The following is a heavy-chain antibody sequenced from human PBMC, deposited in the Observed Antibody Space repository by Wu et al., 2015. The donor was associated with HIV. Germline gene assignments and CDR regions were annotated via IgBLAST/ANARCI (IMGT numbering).Heavy chain of an antibody. V-gene: IGHV4-59*03. J-gene: IGHJ6*03. CDR1: GDSITSRY. CDR3: AGAKRHCSGGFCSNGPYMDV. Sequence: QVQLQESGPGLLQPSETLSLTCTVSGDSITSRYWGWIRQPPGKGLEWIGAVFYRGDTNYNPSLKSRVIISIDMSNSQFSLRLNSVSAADTARYYCAGAKRHCSGGFCSNGPYMDVWGEGTTVTVSS. D-gene: IGHD2-15*01. CDR2: VFYRGDT.